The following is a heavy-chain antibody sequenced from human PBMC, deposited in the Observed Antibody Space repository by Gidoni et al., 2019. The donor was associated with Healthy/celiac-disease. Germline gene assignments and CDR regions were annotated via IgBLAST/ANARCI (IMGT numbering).Heavy chain of an antibody. D-gene: IGHD5-18*01. V-gene: IGHV4-39*01. CDR2: IYYSGST. J-gene: IGHJ4*02. Sequence: QLQLQESGPGLVKPSETLSLTCTVSGGSISSSSYYWGWIRQPPGKGLEWIGSIYYSGSTYYNPSLKSRVTISVDTSKNQFSLKLSSVTAADTAVYYCARHGTAMVRGYFDYWGQATLVTVSS. CDR3: ARHGTAMVRGYFDY. CDR1: GGSISSSSYY.